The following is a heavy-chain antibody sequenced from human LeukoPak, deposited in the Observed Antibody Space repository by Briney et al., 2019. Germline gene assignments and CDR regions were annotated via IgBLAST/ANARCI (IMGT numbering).Heavy chain of an antibody. V-gene: IGHV3-21*01. CDR3: ASYGDHGGYGY. Sequence: GGSLRLSCAASGFTFSSYSMNWVRQAPGKGLEWVSSISSSSSYIYYADSVKSRFNISRDNAKNSLYLQMNSLRAEDTAVYYCASYGDHGGYGYWGQGTLVTVSS. J-gene: IGHJ4*02. CDR1: GFTFSSYS. CDR2: ISSSSSYI. D-gene: IGHD4-17*01.